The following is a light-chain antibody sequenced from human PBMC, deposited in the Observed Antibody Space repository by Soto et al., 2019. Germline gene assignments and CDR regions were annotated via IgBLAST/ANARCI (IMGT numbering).Light chain of an antibody. CDR3: QQYGNSPPYT. CDR1: QSVSGSY. J-gene: IGKJ2*01. V-gene: IGKV3-20*01. CDR2: GAS. Sequence: EIVLTQSPGTLSLSPGERATLSCRASQSVSGSYLAWYQQKPGQAPRLLIYGASSRATGIPDRFSGSGSGTDFTLTISRLEPEEFAVYYCQQYGNSPPYTFGQGTKLEIK.